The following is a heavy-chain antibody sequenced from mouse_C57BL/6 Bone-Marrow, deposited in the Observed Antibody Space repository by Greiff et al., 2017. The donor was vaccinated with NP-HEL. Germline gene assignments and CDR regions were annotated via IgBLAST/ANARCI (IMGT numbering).Heavy chain of an antibody. CDR1: GFTFSDYY. J-gene: IGHJ1*03. CDR3: ARRRGYPYWYFDV. V-gene: IGHV5-16*01. D-gene: IGHD2-14*01. Sequence: EVKLMESEGGLVQPGSSMKLSCTASGFTFSDYYMAWVHQVPEKGLEWVANINYDGSSTYYLDSLKSRFIISRDNAKNILYLQMSSLKSEDTATYYCARRRGYPYWYFDVWGTGTTVTVSS. CDR2: INYDGSST.